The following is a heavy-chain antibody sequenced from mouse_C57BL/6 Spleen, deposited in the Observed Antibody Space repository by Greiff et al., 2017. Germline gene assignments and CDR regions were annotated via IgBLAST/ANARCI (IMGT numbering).Heavy chain of an antibody. D-gene: IGHD1-1*01. V-gene: IGHV1-82*01. J-gene: IGHJ2*01. CDR1: GYAFSSSW. CDR2: IYPGDGDT. Sequence: QVKLQQSGPELVKPGASVKISCKASGYAFSSSWMNWVKQRPGKGLEWIGRIYPGDGDTNYNGKFKGKATLTADKSSSTAYMQLSSLTSEDSAVYFCARGGVITTVVAPFDYWGQGTTLTVSS. CDR3: ARGGVITTVVAPFDY.